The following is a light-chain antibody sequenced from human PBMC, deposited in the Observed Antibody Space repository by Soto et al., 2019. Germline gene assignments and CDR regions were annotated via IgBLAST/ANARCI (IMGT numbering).Light chain of an antibody. CDR2: DVS. CDR1: QGIGSY. Sequence: DIQLTQSPSFLSASVGDRVTITCRASQGIGSYFAWYQLKPGNAPKLLIYDVSTLQSGVASRFSGSGSGTEFTLTISSLQPEDFATYCCQQFDSYPLTFGGGTKVEIK. V-gene: IGKV1-9*01. J-gene: IGKJ4*01. CDR3: QQFDSYPLT.